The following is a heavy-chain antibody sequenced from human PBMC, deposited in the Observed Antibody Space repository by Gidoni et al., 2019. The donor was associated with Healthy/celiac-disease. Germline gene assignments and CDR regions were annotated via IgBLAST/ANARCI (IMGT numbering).Heavy chain of an antibody. V-gene: IGHV2-5*02. J-gene: IGHJ5*02. CDR2: IYWDDDK. D-gene: IGHD2-2*01. CDR3: AHRGCSSTSCFSRSPNWFDP. CDR1: GFSPSTSGVG. Sequence: QITLKESGPTLVKPTQTLTLTCTFSGFSPSTSGVGVGWIRQPPGKALEWLALIYWDDDKRYSPSLKSRLTITKDTSKNQVVLTMTNMDPVDTATYYCAHRGCSSTSCFSRSPNWFDPWGQGTLVTVSS.